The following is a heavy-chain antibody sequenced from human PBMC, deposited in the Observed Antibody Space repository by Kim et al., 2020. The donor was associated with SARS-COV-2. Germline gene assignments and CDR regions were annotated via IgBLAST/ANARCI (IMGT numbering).Heavy chain of an antibody. CDR3: HFGAPRARPSYYYMDV. V-gene: IGHV3-49*03. J-gene: IGHJ6*03. CDR2: IRSKDYGGTT. CDR1: GFTFGDYA. D-gene: IGHD6-6*01. Sequence: GGSLRLSCTASGFTFGDYAMSWFRQAPGKGLEWVGFIRSKDYGGTTKYAASVKGRFTISRDDSKSIAYLQMNSLKTEDTAVYYCHFGAPRARPSYYYMDVWGKGTTVTVSS.